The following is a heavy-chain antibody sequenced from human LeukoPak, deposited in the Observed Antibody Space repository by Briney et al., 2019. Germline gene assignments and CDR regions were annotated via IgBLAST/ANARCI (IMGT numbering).Heavy chain of an antibody. CDR1: GFTFSSYS. J-gene: IGHJ4*02. D-gene: IGHD5-12*01. Sequence: GGSLRLSCAASGFTFSSYSMNWVRQAPGKGLEGVSYISSSSSTIYYADSVKGRFTISRDNAKNSLYLQMNSLRAEDTAVYYCARGPPRMATISPFDYWGQGTLVTVSS. CDR3: ARGPPRMATISPFDY. V-gene: IGHV3-48*01. CDR2: ISSSSSTI.